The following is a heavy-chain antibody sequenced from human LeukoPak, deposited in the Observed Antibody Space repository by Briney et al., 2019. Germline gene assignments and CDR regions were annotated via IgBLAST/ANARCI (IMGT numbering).Heavy chain of an antibody. CDR2: INHSGST. CDR3: ARGGGRYCSSASCHLDY. J-gene: IGHJ4*02. D-gene: IGHD2-2*01. CDR1: GESFSCYY. V-gene: IGHV4-34*01. Sequence: SETLSLTCAVYGESFSCYYWSWIRQPPGKRLEWIGEINHSGSTNYNPSLKSRVTISVDTSKNQFSLKLSTVTAADTAVYYCARGGGRYCSSASCHLDYWGQGTLVTVSS.